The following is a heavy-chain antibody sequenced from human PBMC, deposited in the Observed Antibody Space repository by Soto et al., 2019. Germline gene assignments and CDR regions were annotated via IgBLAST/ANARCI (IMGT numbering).Heavy chain of an antibody. Sequence: GASVKVSCKASGYTFTSYAMHWVRQAPGQRLEWMGWINAGNGNTKYSRKFQGRVTITRDTSASTAYMELSSLRSEDTAVYYCASSRGEYCSGGSCYFYYYYGMDVWGQGTTVTVSS. CDR1: GYTFTSYA. CDR3: ASSRGEYCSGGSCYFYYYYGMDV. V-gene: IGHV1-3*01. D-gene: IGHD2-15*01. CDR2: INAGNGNT. J-gene: IGHJ6*02.